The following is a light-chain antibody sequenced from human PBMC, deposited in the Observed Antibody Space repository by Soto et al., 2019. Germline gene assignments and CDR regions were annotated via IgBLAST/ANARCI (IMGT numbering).Light chain of an antibody. J-gene: IGKJ1*01. CDR3: QQGSSFPWT. Sequence: DIQMTQSPSSVSASVGDRVTITCRASQGIRTYLAWYQQKPGKAPNLLIYTASSLQSGVPSRFSGSGSGTDFTLPISSLQPEDFATYYCQQGSSFPWTFGQGTKVEMK. CDR1: QGIRTY. V-gene: IGKV1-12*01. CDR2: TAS.